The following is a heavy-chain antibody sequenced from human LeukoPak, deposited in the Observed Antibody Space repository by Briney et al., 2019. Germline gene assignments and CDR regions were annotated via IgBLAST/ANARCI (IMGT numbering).Heavy chain of an antibody. J-gene: IGHJ3*02. D-gene: IGHD1-20*01. V-gene: IGHV3-20*04. CDR3: ARDLITGTTSDAFDI. CDR1: GFTVDDYG. CDR2: VNWNGGRP. Sequence: GGSLRLAWAAAGFTVDDYGMSWVRQAAGKWREWVSGVNWNGGRPGYADSVKGRFTISSDNDKKSLYLQMNSLRAEDTALYYCARDLITGTTSDAFDIWGQGTMVTVSS.